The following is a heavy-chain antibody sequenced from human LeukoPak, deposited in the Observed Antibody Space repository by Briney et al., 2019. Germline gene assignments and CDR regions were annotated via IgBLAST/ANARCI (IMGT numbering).Heavy chain of an antibody. V-gene: IGHV4-34*01. CDR1: GGSFSGYF. CDR3: ARVDRGVILYYYYRDV. D-gene: IGHD3-10*01. CDR2: INHSGST. Sequence: SETLSLTCAVYGGSFSGYFWSWIRQPPGKGLEWIGEINHSGSTNYNPSLKSRVTISVDTSKNQFSLKLSSVTAADTAVYYCARVDRGVILYYYYRDVWGKGTTVTVSS. J-gene: IGHJ6*03.